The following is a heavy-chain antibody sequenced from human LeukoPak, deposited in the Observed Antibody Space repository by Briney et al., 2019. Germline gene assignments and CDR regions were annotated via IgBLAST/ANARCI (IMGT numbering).Heavy chain of an antibody. V-gene: IGHV3-20*04. D-gene: IGHD3-10*01. CDR1: GFTFSSYA. CDR2: INWNGGST. CDR3: ARDPPNYYGSGSYYWGVYFDY. J-gene: IGHJ4*02. Sequence: PGGSLRLSCAASGFTFSSYAMSWVRQAPGKGLEWVSGINWNGGSTGYADSVKGRFTISRDNAKNSLYLQMNSLRAEDTALYYCARDPPNYYGSGSYYWGVYFDYWGQGTLVTVSS.